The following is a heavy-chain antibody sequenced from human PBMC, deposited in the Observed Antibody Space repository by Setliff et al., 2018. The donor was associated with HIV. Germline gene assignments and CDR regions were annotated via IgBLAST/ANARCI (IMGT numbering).Heavy chain of an antibody. J-gene: IGHJ4*02. CDR2: FIPMFGAT. V-gene: IGHV1-69*06. CDR1: GGTFSRSV. CDR3: ARELKGVYDSWSSSDPPYYFDN. Sequence: ASVKVSCKASGGTFSRSVFSWVRQAPGQGLQWMGRFIPMFGATKYAQGFQSRVTITADRSTSTVHMELRSLRSGDTAVYYCARELKGVYDSWSSSDPPYYFDNWGQGTLVTVSS. D-gene: IGHD3-3*01.